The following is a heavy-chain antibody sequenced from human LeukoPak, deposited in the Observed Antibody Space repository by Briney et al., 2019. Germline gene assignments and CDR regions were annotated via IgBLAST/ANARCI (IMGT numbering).Heavy chain of an antibody. J-gene: IGHJ6*01. CDR2: IRYDGSNK. Sequence: QPGGSLRLSCAASGFTFSSYGMHWVRQAPGKGLEWVAFIRYDGSNKYYADSVKGRLTISSANSKNTLYLQMNSPRAEDTAVYYCAKPVIPAANYYYYVMDVWGKRTTVTVSS. CDR3: AKPVIPAANYYYYVMDV. V-gene: IGHV3-30*02. CDR1: GFTFSSYG. D-gene: IGHD2-2*01.